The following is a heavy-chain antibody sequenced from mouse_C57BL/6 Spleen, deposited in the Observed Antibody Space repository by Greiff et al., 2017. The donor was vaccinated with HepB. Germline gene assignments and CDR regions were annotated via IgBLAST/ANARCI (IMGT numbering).Heavy chain of an antibody. CDR1: GYTFTSYW. Sequence: QVQLQQPGAELVKPGASVKMSCKASGYTFTSYWITWVKQRPGQGLEWIGDIYPGSGSTNYNEKFKSKATLTVDTSSSTAYMQLSSLTSEDSAVYYCARHDYDKVSFAYWGQGTLVTVSA. D-gene: IGHD2-4*01. CDR2: IYPGSGST. V-gene: IGHV1-55*01. CDR3: ARHDYDKVSFAY. J-gene: IGHJ3*01.